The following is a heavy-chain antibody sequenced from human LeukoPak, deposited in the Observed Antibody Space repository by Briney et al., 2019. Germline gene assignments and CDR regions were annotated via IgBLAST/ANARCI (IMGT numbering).Heavy chain of an antibody. CDR3: ATIKWGGGSFEY. CDR2: ISHSGSS. CDR1: GGSISSYY. D-gene: IGHD3-10*01. Sequence: SETLSLTCTVSGGSISSYYWSWIRQPPGKGLEWIAYISHSGSSNYSPSLKSRVTLSRDTSKNQLSLKLTSVTAADTAVYYCATIKWGGGSFEYWGQGTLVTVSS. J-gene: IGHJ4*02. V-gene: IGHV4-59*01.